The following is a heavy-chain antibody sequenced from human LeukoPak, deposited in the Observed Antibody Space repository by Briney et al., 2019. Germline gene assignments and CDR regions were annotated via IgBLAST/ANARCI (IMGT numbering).Heavy chain of an antibody. CDR1: GGSFSGYY. V-gene: IGHV4-34*01. CDR3: ATTTHYCSGGSCRNWFDP. Sequence: IPSETLSLTCAVYGGSFSGYYWSWIRQPPGKGLEWIGEINHSGSTNYNPSLKSRVTISVDTSKNQFSLKLSSVTAADTAVYYCATTTHYCSGGSCRNWFDPWGQGTLVTVSS. CDR2: INHSGST. J-gene: IGHJ5*02. D-gene: IGHD2-15*01.